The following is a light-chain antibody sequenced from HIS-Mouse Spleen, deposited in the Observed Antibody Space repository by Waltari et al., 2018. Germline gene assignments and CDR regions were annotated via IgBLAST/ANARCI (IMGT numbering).Light chain of an antibody. CDR3: SSYTSSSTYV. J-gene: IGLJ1*01. Sequence: QSALTQPASVSGSPGQSITIPCTGTSSDVGGYNYVSWYQQHPGKATKLMIYDVSNLPAGVSNRVSGSKSGNTASLTISGLQAEDEADYYCSSYTSSSTYVFGTGTKVTVL. CDR1: SSDVGGYNY. V-gene: IGLV2-14*03. CDR2: DVS.